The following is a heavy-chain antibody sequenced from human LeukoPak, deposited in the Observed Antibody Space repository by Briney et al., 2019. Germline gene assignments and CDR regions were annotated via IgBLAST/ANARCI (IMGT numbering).Heavy chain of an antibody. Sequence: PSETLSLTCAVYGGSFSGYYWSWIRQPPGKGLEWIGEINHSGSTNYNPSLKSRVTISVDTSKNQFSLKLSSVTAAGTAVYYCARHLRRGFQTRIDYWGQGTLVTVSS. V-gene: IGHV4-34*01. CDR3: ARHLRRGFQTRIDY. D-gene: IGHD1-1*01. CDR2: INHSGST. CDR1: GGSFSGYY. J-gene: IGHJ4*02.